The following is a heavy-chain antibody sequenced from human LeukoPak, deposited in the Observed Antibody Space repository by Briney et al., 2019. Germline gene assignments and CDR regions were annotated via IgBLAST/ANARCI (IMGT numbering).Heavy chain of an antibody. J-gene: IGHJ4*02. CDR3: ASNYDILTGYRPLGY. CDR1: GGSISSGGYY. V-gene: IGHV4-39*07. D-gene: IGHD3-9*01. CDR2: INHSGST. Sequence: SETLSLTCTVSGGSISSGGYYWSWIRQPPGKGLEWIGEINHSGSTNYNPSLKSRVTISVDTSKNQFSLKLSSVTAADTAVYYCASNYDILTGYRPLGYWGQGTLVTVSS.